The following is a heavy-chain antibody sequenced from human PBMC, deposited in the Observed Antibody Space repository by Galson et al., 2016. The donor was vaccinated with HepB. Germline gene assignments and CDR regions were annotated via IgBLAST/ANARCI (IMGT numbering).Heavy chain of an antibody. CDR2: IYYNGST. CDR1: GGSISSYY. CDR3: ARDRTTRGFDP. D-gene: IGHD4-17*01. J-gene: IGHJ5*02. V-gene: IGHV4-59*01. Sequence: LSLTCTVSGGSISSYYWSWIRQPPGKGLEWIGYIYYNGSTNYNTSLKSRVTISVDTSKNQFSLKLTSVTAADTAVYYWARDRTTRGFDPWGQGTLVTVSS.